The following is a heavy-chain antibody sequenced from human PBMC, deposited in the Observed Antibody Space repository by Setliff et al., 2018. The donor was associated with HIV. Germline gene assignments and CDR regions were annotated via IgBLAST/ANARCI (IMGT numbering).Heavy chain of an antibody. J-gene: IGHJ4*02. CDR3: TKDHLSGWASDC. Sequence: GGSLRLSCTASGFTFGDYAMSWVRQAPGKGLEWVGFIRSKAYGGTTEYAASVKGRFTISRDNAKNSVYLQMNSLRVEDTAMYYCTKDHLSGWASDCWGQGTLVTVSS. D-gene: IGHD6-19*01. CDR1: GFTFGDYA. CDR2: IRSKAYGGTT. V-gene: IGHV3-49*04.